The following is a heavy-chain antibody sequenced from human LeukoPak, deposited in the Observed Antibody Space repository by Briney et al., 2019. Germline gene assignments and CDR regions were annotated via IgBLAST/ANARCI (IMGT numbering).Heavy chain of an antibody. Sequence: SETLSLTCTVSGGSISSGDYYWRWIRQPPGKGLEWIGYIYYSGSTYYNPSLKSRVTISVDTSKNQFSLKLSSVTAADTAVYYCARGHQLLYPSQTHDAFDIWGQGTMVTVSS. CDR3: ARGHQLLYPSQTHDAFDI. CDR2: IYYSGST. D-gene: IGHD2-2*02. V-gene: IGHV4-30-4*08. J-gene: IGHJ3*02. CDR1: GGSISSGDYY.